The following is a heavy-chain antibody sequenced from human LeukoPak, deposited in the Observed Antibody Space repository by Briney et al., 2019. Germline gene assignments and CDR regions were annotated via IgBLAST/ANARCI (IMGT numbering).Heavy chain of an antibody. J-gene: IGHJ4*02. V-gene: IGHV4-39*07. CDR2: IYYSGST. D-gene: IGHD6-13*01. CDR1: GGSISSSSYY. Sequence: SETLSLTCTVSGGSISSSSYYWGWIRQPPGKGLEWIGSIYYSGSTYYNPSLKSRVTISVDTSKNQFSLKLSSVTAADTAVYYCARDPPNEPGIAAAGTQWGQGTLVTVSS. CDR3: ARDPPNEPGIAAAGTQ.